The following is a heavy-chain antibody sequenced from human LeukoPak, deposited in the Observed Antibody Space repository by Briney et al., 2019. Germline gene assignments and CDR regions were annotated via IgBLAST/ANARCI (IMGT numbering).Heavy chain of an antibody. CDR3: ARRWYSSSCYDCSYDL. V-gene: IGHV4-34*01. Sequence: SETLSLTCAVYGGSLSGYYWGWIRPPPRKGLEWVGEINHMGGTNYNPSLKGRVPISVEPSKDQFSLNLASVTVANTAVNYCARRWYSSSCYDCSYDLWGRGTLVTVSS. D-gene: IGHD6-13*01. J-gene: IGHJ2*01. CDR1: GGSLSGYY. CDR2: INHMGGT.